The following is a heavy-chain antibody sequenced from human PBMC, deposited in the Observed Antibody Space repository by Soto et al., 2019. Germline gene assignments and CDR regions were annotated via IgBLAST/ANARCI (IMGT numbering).Heavy chain of an antibody. CDR1: GGSVSSGSYY. J-gene: IGHJ4*02. CDR2: IYYSGST. CDR3: AREKNAGFDY. Sequence: SEILSLTCTVSGGSVSSGSYYWSWIRQPPGKGLEWIGYIYYSGSTNYNPSLKSRVTISVDTSKNQFSLKLSSVTAADTAVYYCAREKNAGFDYWGQGTLVTVSS. V-gene: IGHV4-61*01. D-gene: IGHD1-1*01.